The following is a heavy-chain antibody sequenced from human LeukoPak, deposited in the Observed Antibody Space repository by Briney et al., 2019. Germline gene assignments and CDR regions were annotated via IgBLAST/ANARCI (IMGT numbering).Heavy chain of an antibody. CDR3: ARDWRDWDYYYYYYGMDV. CDR1: GFTFSSYA. CDR2: ISSNGGST. V-gene: IGHV3-64*01. J-gene: IGHJ6*02. Sequence: GGSLRLSCAASGFTFSSYAMHWVRQAPGKGLEYVSAISSNGGSTYYANSVKGRFTISRDNSKNTLYLQMGSLRAEDMAVYYCARDWRDWDYYYYYYGMDVWGQGTTVTVSS. D-gene: IGHD2-21*02.